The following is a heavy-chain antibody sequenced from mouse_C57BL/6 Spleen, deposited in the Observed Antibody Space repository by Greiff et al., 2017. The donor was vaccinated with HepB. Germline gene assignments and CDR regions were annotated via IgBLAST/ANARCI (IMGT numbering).Heavy chain of an antibody. CDR1: GFTFSDYG. CDR2: ISSGSSTI. D-gene: IGHD4-1*01. CDR3: ARLGFPTFDY. J-gene: IGHJ2*01. Sequence: EVKVVESGGGLVKPGGSLKLSCAASGFTFSDYGMHWVRQAPEKGLEWVAYISSGSSTIYYADTVKGRFTISRDNAKNTLFLQMTSLRSEDTAMYYCARLGFPTFDYWGQGTTLTVSS. V-gene: IGHV5-17*01.